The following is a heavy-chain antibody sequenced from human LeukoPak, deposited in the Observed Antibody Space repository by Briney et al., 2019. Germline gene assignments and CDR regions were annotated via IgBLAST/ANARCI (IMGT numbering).Heavy chain of an antibody. CDR3: AIPSGYSYYFDY. CDR2: IIPIFGTA. D-gene: IGHD2-15*01. V-gene: IGHV1-69*05. Sequence: GASVKVSCKASGGTFSSYAISWVRQAPGQGLEWMGGIIPIFGTANYAQKFQGRVTITTDESTSTAYMELSSLRSEDTAVYYCAIPSGYSYYFDYWGQGTLVTVSS. CDR1: GGTFSSYA. J-gene: IGHJ4*02.